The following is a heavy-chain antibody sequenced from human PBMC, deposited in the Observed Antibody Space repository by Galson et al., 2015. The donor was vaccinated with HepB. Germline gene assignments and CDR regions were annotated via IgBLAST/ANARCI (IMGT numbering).Heavy chain of an antibody. Sequence: SVKVSCKASGYTFNKYGISWVRQAPGQGLEWMGWISTKRGNTKHAQNFPGRVTMTTETSTNTAYMELRSLRSADTAVYYCARDVDWALDSWGQGTLVNVSS. J-gene: IGHJ4*02. CDR2: ISTKRGNT. CDR3: ARDVDWALDS. D-gene: IGHD3-9*01. V-gene: IGHV1-18*01. CDR1: GYTFNKYG.